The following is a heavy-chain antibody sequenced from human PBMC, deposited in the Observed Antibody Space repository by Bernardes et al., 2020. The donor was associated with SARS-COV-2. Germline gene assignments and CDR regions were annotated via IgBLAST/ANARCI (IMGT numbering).Heavy chain of an antibody. D-gene: IGHD3-3*01. CDR1: GFTFSSYW. V-gene: IGHV3-74*01. Sequence: GSLRLSCAASGFTFSSYWMHWDRQAPGKGLVWVSRINSEGASTSYADSVKGRFTISRDNAKNTLYLQMNSLRAEDTAVYYCARDGDIAYVWGQGTLVTVSSGSGYPSLYGMDVWGQGTTVTVSS. CDR2: INSEGAST. CDR3: ARDGDIAYVWGQGTLVTVSSGSGYPSLYGMDV. J-gene: IGHJ6*02.